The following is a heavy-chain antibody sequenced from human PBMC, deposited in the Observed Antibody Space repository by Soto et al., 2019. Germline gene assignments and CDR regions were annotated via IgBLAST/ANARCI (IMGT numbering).Heavy chain of an antibody. Sequence: GGARRLSCAASGFTFSTYGMHWVRQAPGEGLECVANIQQDGSEKYYVDSVKGRFTISRDNAKNSLYLQMNSLRAEDTAVYYCARALPGYCTTTDCYSYFDYWGQGTLVTVSS. CDR1: GFTFSTYG. D-gene: IGHD2-2*02. CDR3: ARALPGYCTTTDCYSYFDY. J-gene: IGHJ4*02. CDR2: IQQDGSEK. V-gene: IGHV3-7*03.